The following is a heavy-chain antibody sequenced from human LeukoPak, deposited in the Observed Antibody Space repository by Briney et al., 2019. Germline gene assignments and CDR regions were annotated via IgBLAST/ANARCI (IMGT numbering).Heavy chain of an antibody. CDR2: IRSLTNNYAT. V-gene: IGHV3-73*01. CDR3: TGGSGWYSPDY. J-gene: IGHJ4*02. Sequence: GGSLRLSCAASGFTFSGSAMHWVRQASGKGLEWVGLIRSLTNNYATAYAASVRGRFTISRDASKDTTYLQMNSLKTEDTAVYYCTGGSGWYSPDYWGQGTLVTVSS. D-gene: IGHD6-19*01. CDR1: GFTFSGSA.